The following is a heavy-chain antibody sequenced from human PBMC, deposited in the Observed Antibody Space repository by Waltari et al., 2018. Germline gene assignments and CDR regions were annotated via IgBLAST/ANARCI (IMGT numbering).Heavy chain of an antibody. CDR1: GFTFRSYA. J-gene: IGHJ6*02. CDR2: ISSNGGST. V-gene: IGHV3-64*02. CDR3: ARGQYCSGGSCYSDYYGMDV. Sequence: EVQLVESGEGLVQPGGSLRLSCAASGFTFRSYAMHWVRQAPGKGLEYVSAISSNGGSTYYADSVKGRFTISRDNSKNTLYLQMGSLRAEDMAVYYCARGQYCSGGSCYSDYYGMDVWGQGTTVTVSS. D-gene: IGHD2-15*01.